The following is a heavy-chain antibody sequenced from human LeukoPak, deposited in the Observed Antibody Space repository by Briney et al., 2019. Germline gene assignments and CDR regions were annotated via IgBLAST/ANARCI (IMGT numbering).Heavy chain of an antibody. CDR3: ARGEWLYHNYFDY. V-gene: IGHV4-39*07. J-gene: IGHJ4*02. CDR1: GGSISSSSYS. Sequence: SETLSLTCTVSGGSISSSSYSWGWIRQPPGKGLEWIGSVYYSGSTYYNPSLKSRVTISVDTSKNQFSLKLSSVTAADTAVYYCARGEWLYHNYFDYWGQGTLVTVSS. CDR2: VYYSGST. D-gene: IGHD3-3*01.